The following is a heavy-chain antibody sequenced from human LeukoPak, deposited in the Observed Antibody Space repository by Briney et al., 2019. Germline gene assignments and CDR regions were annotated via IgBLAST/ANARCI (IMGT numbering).Heavy chain of an antibody. CDR3: ARALYLNWVGYYGMDV. V-gene: IGHV4-34*01. CDR1: GGSFSGYY. J-gene: IGHJ6*02. D-gene: IGHD7-27*01. CDR2: INHSGST. Sequence: PSETLSLTCAVYGGSFSGYYWSWIRQPPGKGLEWIGEINHSGSTNYNPSLKSRVTISVDTSKNQFSLKLSSVTAADTAAYYCARALYLNWVGYYGMDVWGQGTTVTVSS.